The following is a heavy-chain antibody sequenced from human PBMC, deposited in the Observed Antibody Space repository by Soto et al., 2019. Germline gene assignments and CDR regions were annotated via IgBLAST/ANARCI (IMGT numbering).Heavy chain of an antibody. Sequence: QVQLQQWGAGLLKPSETLSLTCAVYGGSFSGYYWSWIRQPPGKGLEWIGEINHSGSTNYNPSLKSRVTISVDTSKNQFSLKLSSVTAADTAVYYCARGLQALRRLLRKIQGFDYWGQGTLVTVSS. CDR3: ARGLQALRRLLRKIQGFDY. D-gene: IGHD4-4*01. J-gene: IGHJ4*02. V-gene: IGHV4-34*01. CDR1: GGSFSGYY. CDR2: INHSGST.